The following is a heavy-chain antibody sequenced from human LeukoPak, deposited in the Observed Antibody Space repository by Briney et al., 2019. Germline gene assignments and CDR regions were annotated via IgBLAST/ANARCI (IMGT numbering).Heavy chain of an antibody. Sequence: GESLKISCKGSGYSFTSYWIGWVRQMPGKGLEWMGIIYPGDSDTRYSPSFQGQVTISADKSISTAYLQWSSLKASDTALYSCATQGEYGSGSYYQLYAFDIWGQGTMVTVSS. CDR2: IYPGDSDT. CDR3: ATQGEYGSGSYYQLYAFDI. D-gene: IGHD3-10*01. V-gene: IGHV5-51*01. J-gene: IGHJ3*02. CDR1: GYSFTSYW.